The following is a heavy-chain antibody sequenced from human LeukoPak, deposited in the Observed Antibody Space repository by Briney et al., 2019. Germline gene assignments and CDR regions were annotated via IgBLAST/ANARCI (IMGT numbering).Heavy chain of an antibody. CDR2: ISYDGTNK. J-gene: IGHJ6*02. CDR1: GFTFSSYG. Sequence: TGRSLRLSCAASGFTFSSYGLHWVRQAPGKALEWVTLISYDGTNKYYADSVKGRFTISRDNSKNSLYLQMNSLRAEDTAVYYCARPMAADFYYFYGVDVWGHGTTVTVSS. V-gene: IGHV3-30*03. CDR3: ARPMAADFYYFYGVDV. D-gene: IGHD6-25*01.